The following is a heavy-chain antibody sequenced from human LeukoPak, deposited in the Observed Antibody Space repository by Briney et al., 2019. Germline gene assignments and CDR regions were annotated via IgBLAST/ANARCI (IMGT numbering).Heavy chain of an antibody. D-gene: IGHD3-3*01. Sequence: PGGSLRLSCAASGFTFSSYGMHWVRQAPGKGLEWVAFIRYDGSNKYYADSVKGRFTISRDNSKNTLYLQMNSLRAEDTAVYYCAKGGQYDFWSGYPYYFDYWGQGTLVTVSS. CDR3: AKGGQYDFWSGYPYYFDY. V-gene: IGHV3-30*02. CDR1: GFTFSSYG. J-gene: IGHJ4*02. CDR2: IRYDGSNK.